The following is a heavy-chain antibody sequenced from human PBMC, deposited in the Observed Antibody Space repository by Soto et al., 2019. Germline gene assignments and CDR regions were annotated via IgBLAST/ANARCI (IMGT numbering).Heavy chain of an antibody. Sequence: SETLSLTCAVSGGSISSSNWWSWVRQPPGKGLEWIGEIYHSGSTNYNPSLKSRVTISVDKSKNQFSLKLSSVTAADTAVYYCARDRWGSGSYLSSHYYYYGMDVWGQGTTVTVSS. D-gene: IGHD3-10*01. V-gene: IGHV4-4*02. J-gene: IGHJ6*02. CDR3: ARDRWGSGSYLSSHYYYYGMDV. CDR2: IYHSGST. CDR1: GGSISSSNW.